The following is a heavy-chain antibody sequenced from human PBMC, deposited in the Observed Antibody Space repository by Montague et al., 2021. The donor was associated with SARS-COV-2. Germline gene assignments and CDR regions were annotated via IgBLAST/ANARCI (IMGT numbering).Heavy chain of an antibody. D-gene: IGHD3-3*01. CDR2: IYHTGSA. J-gene: IGHJ3*01. Sequence: SETLSLTCAVYSGSFSDFYWTWIRQPTGKGLEWIGEIYHTGSARYNPSLKSRVTLSVDTSKNQFSLKLQSVTAADTAVYYCARGQVTCFGMLIFFPAAGPLDGWGQGTLVTVSS. CDR3: ARGQVTCFGMLIFFPAAGPLDG. CDR1: SGSFSDFY. V-gene: IGHV4-34*01.